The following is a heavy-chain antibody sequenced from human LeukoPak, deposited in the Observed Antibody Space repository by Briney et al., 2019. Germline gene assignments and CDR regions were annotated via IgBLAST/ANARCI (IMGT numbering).Heavy chain of an antibody. D-gene: IGHD2-15*01. Sequence: ASVKVSCKASGYIFTASYIHWVRQAPRQGLEWMGWINPNIGGTSFAKKFQGRVTLTRDTSITTTYLELTGLRFDDTAVYFCARGDCSGVSCYSVDSWGQGTLVTVSS. CDR2: INPNIGGT. J-gene: IGHJ4*02. CDR3: ARGDCSGVSCYSVDS. CDR1: GYIFTASY. V-gene: IGHV1-2*02.